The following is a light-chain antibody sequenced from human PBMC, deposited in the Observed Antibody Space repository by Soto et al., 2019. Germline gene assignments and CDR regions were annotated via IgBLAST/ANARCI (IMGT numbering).Light chain of an antibody. CDR3: QQYGSSLRT. V-gene: IGKV3-15*01. CDR2: GAS. J-gene: IGKJ1*01. Sequence: EIVMTQSPGTLSVSPGERATLSCRASQSVSSNLAWYQQKPGRAPRLLIYGASTRATGVPGRFGGSASGTEFTLTISSLQSEDFAVYYCQQYGSSLRTFGQGTKVEIK. CDR1: QSVSSN.